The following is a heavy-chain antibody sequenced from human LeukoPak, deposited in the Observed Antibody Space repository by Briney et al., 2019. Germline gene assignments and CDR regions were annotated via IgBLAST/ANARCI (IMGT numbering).Heavy chain of an antibody. J-gene: IGHJ3*02. CDR1: GFTFSGSA. CDR2: IRSKANSYAT. D-gene: IGHD3-10*01. V-gene: IGHV3-73*01. CDR3: TRHVWRFGELSGVGDAFDI. Sequence: GGSLRLSCAASGFTFSGSAMHWVRQASGKGLEWVGRIRSKANSYATAYAASVKGRFTISRDDSKNTAYLQMNSLKTEDTAVYYCTRHVWRFGELSGVGDAFDIWGQGTMVTVSS.